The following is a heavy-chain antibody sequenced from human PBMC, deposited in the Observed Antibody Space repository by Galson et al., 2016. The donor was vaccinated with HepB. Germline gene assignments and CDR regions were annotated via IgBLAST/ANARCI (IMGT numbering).Heavy chain of an antibody. V-gene: IGHV3-23*01. D-gene: IGHD2-2*01. Sequence: SLRLSCAASGISFSSYAMSWVRQAPGKGLEWVSSITGSTGVTYYADSVRGRFTISRDNSRNTLYLQVKSLRAEDTALYYCAKDRASVPDALEIWGQGTVVTVSS. J-gene: IGHJ3*02. CDR3: AKDRASVPDALEI. CDR2: ITGSTGVT. CDR1: GISFSSYA.